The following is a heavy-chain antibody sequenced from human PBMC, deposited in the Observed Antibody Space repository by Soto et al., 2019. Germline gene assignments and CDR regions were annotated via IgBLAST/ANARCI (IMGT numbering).Heavy chain of an antibody. V-gene: IGHV3-30-3*01. CDR3: ARFLSLSEASRAHYYYGMDV. CDR2: ISYDGSNK. D-gene: IGHD3-16*02. Sequence: QVQLVESGGGVVQPGRSLRLSCAASGFTFSSYAMHWVRQAPGKGLEWVAVISYDGSNKYYADSVKGRFTISRDNSKNTLYLQMNSLRAEDTAVYYCARFLSLSEASRAHYYYGMDVWGQGTTVTVSS. J-gene: IGHJ6*02. CDR1: GFTFSSYA.